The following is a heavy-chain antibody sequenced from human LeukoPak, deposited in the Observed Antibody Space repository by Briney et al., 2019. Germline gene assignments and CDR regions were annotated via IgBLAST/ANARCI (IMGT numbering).Heavy chain of an antibody. V-gene: IGHV3-7*01. CDR3: ARDWFGAKDF. J-gene: IGHJ1*01. D-gene: IGHD3-10*01. CDR2: MREDGSNE. CDR1: GFRFSGSS. Sequence: PGGSLRLSCVASGFRFSGSSMIWVCQAPGKGLEWVANMREDGSNEYYGGSVKGRFTVTRDNGKNSLFLQMNSLRAEDTAVYYCARDWFGAKDFWGQGTPVTVSP.